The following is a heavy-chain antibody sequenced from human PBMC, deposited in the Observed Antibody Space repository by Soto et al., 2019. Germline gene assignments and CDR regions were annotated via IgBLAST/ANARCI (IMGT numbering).Heavy chain of an antibody. CDR2: IRVGGDT. D-gene: IGHD6-19*01. V-gene: IGHV3-23*01. J-gene: IGHJ5*02. CDR1: GFTFSSSA. Sequence: EVRLLESGGGLAQPGGSLRLSCAASGFTFSSSAMNWVRQAPGKGLEWVSSIRVGGDTFYADSVRGRFTVSTDISRNTLYLQMNSLRAEDTAIYYCAKCSVGTVRSSGWCNWFDPWGQGTLVTVSS. CDR3: AKCSVGTVRSSGWCNWFDP.